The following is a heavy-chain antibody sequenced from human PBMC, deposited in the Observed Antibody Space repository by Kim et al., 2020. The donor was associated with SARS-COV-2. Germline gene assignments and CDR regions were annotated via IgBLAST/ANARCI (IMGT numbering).Heavy chain of an antibody. CDR3: ASQIQASGH. CDR2: MDRDGSET. CDR1: GFIFSNYW. J-gene: IGHJ4*02. Sequence: GGSLRLSCAASGFIFSNYWMGWVRQAPGKGLEWVANMDRDGSETHFVDSVRGRFTISRDNAKNSLHLQMNSLRVEDTAVYYCASQIQASGHWGQGTLVIVSS. V-gene: IGHV3-7*01. D-gene: IGHD5-12*01.